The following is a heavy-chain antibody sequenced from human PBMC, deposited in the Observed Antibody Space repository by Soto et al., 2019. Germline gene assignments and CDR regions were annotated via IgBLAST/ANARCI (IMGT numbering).Heavy chain of an antibody. CDR3: ARGPQSTAALFYYYGMDV. D-gene: IGHD6-6*01. CDR2: IWYDGSNK. Sequence: GGSLRLSCAASGFTFSSYGMHWVRQAPGKGLEWVAVIWYDGSNKYYADSVKGRFTISRDNSKNTLYLQMNSLRAEDTAVYYCARGPQSTAALFYYYGMDVWGQGTTVTVSS. CDR1: GFTFSSYG. J-gene: IGHJ6*02. V-gene: IGHV3-33*01.